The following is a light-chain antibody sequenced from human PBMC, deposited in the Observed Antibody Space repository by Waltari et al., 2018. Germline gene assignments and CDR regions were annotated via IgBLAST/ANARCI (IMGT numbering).Light chain of an antibody. CDR2: EVT. Sequence: QSALTQPPSASGSPGQSVPISCTGTSRDVGGYHYVSWYQQHPGKAPKLLLYEVTKRHSGVPDRFSGSKSGNTASLTVSGLQADDEADYYCSSYAGTSTFYVFGTGTEVTVL. V-gene: IGLV2-8*01. CDR1: SRDVGGYHY. J-gene: IGLJ1*01. CDR3: SSYAGTSTFYV.